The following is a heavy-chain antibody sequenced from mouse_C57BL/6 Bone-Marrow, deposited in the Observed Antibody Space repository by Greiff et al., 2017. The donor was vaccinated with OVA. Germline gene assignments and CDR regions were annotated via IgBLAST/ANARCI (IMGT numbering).Heavy chain of an antibody. V-gene: IGHV1-81*01. D-gene: IGHD1-2*01. J-gene: IGHJ2*01. CDR1: AYPFPSFG. CDR2: IYPRSGNT. Sequence: VQLQQSGAELARPGASVRRSCRPSAYPFPSFGISWVRQRTGQGLEWIGEIYPRSGNTYYNEKFKGKATLTADKSSSTAYMELRSLTSEDSAVYFCARFPLDDYWGQGTTLTVSS. CDR3: ARFPLDDY.